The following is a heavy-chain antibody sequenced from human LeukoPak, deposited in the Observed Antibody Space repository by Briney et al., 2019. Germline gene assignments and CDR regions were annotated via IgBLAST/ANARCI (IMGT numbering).Heavy chain of an antibody. CDR2: INQDVSEE. D-gene: IGHD5-12*01. Sequence: GGSLRLSCAASGFTFSNYWMTWVRQAPAKGLEWVSHINQDVSEEHYMDSAKARFTISRDNAKTSLSLQMNSLRAEDTAVYYCVRDGGVSGYDLLDYWGQGTLVTVSS. CDR3: VRDGGVSGYDLLDY. J-gene: IGHJ4*02. CDR1: GFTFSNYW. V-gene: IGHV3-7*01.